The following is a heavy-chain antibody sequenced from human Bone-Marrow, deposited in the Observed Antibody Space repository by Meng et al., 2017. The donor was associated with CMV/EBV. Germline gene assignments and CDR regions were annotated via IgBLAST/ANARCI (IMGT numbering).Heavy chain of an antibody. V-gene: IGHV1-2*02. J-gene: IGHJ4*02. D-gene: IGHD3-22*01. CDR1: GYTFTGYY. CDR3: ARAVYYYDSSSDY. Sequence: ASVKVSCKASGYTFTGYYMHWVRQAPGQGLEWMGWINPNSGGTNYAQKFQGRVTMTRDTSISTAYMELSRLRSDDTAVYYCARAVYYYDSSSDYWGQGTLVTVSS. CDR2: INPNSGGT.